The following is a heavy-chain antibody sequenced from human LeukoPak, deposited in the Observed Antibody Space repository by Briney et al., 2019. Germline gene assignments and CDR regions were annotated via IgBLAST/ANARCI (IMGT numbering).Heavy chain of an antibody. J-gene: IGHJ6*03. D-gene: IGHD3-10*01. Sequence: SETLSLTCTVSGGSISSGGYYWSWIRQHPGKGLEWIGYIYYSGSTYYNPSLKSRVTISVDTSKNQFPLKLSSVTAADTAVYYCARTYYYGSGSYFPPYYHYYYYMDVWGKGTTVTVPS. V-gene: IGHV4-31*03. CDR2: IYYSGST. CDR1: GGSISSGGYY. CDR3: ARTYYYGSGSYFPPYYHYYYYMDV.